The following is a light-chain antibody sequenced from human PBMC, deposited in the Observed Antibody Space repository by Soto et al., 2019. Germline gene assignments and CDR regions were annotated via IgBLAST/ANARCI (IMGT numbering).Light chain of an antibody. CDR2: GAA. Sequence: EIVMPQSPATVSVSPGESFPLSRRASQSVFSSLAWYQQKPGQAPRLLIYGAATRATGIPARFSGSGSGTEFTLTISSLQSEDFAVYYCQQYHSWPAVGRGTKVDIK. V-gene: IGKV3-15*01. CDR1: QSVFSS. J-gene: IGKJ1*01. CDR3: QQYHSWPA.